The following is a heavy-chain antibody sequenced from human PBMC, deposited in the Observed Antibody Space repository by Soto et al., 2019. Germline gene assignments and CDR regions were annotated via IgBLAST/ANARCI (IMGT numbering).Heavy chain of an antibody. D-gene: IGHD4-17*01. CDR1: GYTFTNYG. Sequence: VQSGAEVKKPGASVKVSCKPSGYTFTNYGINWVRQAPGQGLEWMGWISVYSGDTNYAQKFQGRVSMTTDTSTGTAYMELWSLKSDDTAVYYCARVGGVRGYHYVDAFDYWGQGSLVSVSA. CDR2: ISVYSGDT. J-gene: IGHJ4*02. V-gene: IGHV1-18*01. CDR3: ARVGGVRGYHYVDAFDY.